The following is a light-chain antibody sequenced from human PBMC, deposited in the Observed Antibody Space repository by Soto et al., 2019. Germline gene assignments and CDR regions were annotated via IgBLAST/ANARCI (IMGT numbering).Light chain of an antibody. CDR3: SSYTSSSTYYV. J-gene: IGLJ1*01. V-gene: IGLV2-14*01. Sequence: SALTQPASASGSPGQSITISCTGTSSDVGGYNYVSWYQQHPGKAPKLMIYDVSNRPSGVSNRFSGSKSGNTASLTISGLQAEDEADYYCSSYTSSSTYYVFGTGTRSPS. CDR2: DVS. CDR1: SSDVGGYNY.